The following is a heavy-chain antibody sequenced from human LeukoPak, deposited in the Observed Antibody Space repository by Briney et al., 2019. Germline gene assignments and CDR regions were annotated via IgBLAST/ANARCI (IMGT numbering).Heavy chain of an antibody. CDR2: ISAYNGNT. V-gene: IGHV1-18*01. J-gene: IGHJ6*02. Sequence: GASVKVSCKASGYTFTSYGISWVRQAPGQGLEWMGWISAYNGNTNYAQKLQGRVTMTTDTSTSTAYMELRSLRSDDTAVYYCARDPITAAPEGYYYYGMDVWGQGTTVTVSS. D-gene: IGHD6-13*01. CDR3: ARDPITAAPEGYYYYGMDV. CDR1: GYTFTSYG.